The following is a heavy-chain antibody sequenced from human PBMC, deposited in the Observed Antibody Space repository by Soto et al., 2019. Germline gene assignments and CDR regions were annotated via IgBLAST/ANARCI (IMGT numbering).Heavy chain of an antibody. J-gene: IGHJ6*02. CDR2: IIPIFGTA. CDR3: ARGLPTVTSSYYYYGKDV. CDR1: GGTFSSYA. Sequence: QVQLVQSGAEVKKPGSSVKVSCKASGGTFSSYAISWVRQAPGQGLEWMGGIIPIFGTANYAQKFQGRVTITADESTSTAYMELSSLRSEDTAVYYCARGLPTVTSSYYYYGKDVWGQGTTVTVSS. V-gene: IGHV1-69*01. D-gene: IGHD4-17*01.